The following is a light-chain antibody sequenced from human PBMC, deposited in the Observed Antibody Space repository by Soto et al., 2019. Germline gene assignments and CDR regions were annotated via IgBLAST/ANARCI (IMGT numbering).Light chain of an antibody. CDR1: SSDVGGYNS. CDR2: EVS. V-gene: IGLV2-14*01. Sequence: QSALTQPASVSGSPGQSITISCTGTSSDVGGYNSVSWYQQHPGKAPKFMIYEVSNRPSGVSHRFSGSKSGNTASLTISGLQAEDEGDYYCSSYTSSSTYVFGTGTKVTVL. J-gene: IGLJ1*01. CDR3: SSYTSSSTYV.